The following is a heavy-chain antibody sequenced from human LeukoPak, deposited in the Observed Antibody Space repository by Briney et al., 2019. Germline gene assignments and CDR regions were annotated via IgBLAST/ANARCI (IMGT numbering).Heavy chain of an antibody. CDR1: GGSISSYY. V-gene: IGHV4-59*01. CDR2: IYYSGST. J-gene: IGHJ3*02. CDR3: ARDQTNYDILTETRGDAFDI. D-gene: IGHD3-9*01. Sequence: PSETLSLTCTVSGGSISSYYWSWIQQPPGKGLEWIGYIYYSGSTNYNPSLKSRVTISVDTSKNQFSLKLSSVTAADTAVYYCARDQTNYDILTETRGDAFDIWGQGTMVTVSS.